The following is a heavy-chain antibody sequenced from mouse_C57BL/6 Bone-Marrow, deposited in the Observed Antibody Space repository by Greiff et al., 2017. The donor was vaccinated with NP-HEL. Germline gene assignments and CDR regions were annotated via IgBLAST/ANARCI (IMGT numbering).Heavy chain of an antibody. CDR3: AREESYYGNYGAY. CDR1: GYAFSSSW. J-gene: IGHJ3*01. D-gene: IGHD2-1*01. CDR2: IYPGDGDT. V-gene: IGHV1-82*01. Sequence: VQLQQSGPELVKPGASVKISCKASGYAFSSSWMNWVKQRPGKGLEWIGRIYPGDGDTNYNGKVKGKATLTADKSSSTAYMQLSSLTSEDSAVYFCAREESYYGNYGAYWGQGTLVTVSA.